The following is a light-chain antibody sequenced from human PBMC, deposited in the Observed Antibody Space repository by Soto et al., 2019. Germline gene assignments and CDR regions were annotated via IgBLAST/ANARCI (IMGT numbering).Light chain of an antibody. J-gene: IGKJ3*01. V-gene: IGKV1-5*01. CDR1: QSIRSW. Sequence: DIQMTQSPSTLSASVGDRVTITCRASQSIRSWLAWYQQKPGKAPKLLIYDASSLESGVSSRFSGSGSGTEFTLTISSLQPDDFATYYCKQYKSYSFTFGPGTKVDIK. CDR2: DAS. CDR3: KQYKSYSFT.